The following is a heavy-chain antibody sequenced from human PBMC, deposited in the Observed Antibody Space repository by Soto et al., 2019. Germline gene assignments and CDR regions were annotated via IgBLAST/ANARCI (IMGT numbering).Heavy chain of an antibody. CDR1: GDSISPPY. CDR3: ARLGGHHQPLAH. J-gene: IGHJ4*02. CDR2: VYYTGTT. Sequence: PSETLSLTCTVSGDSISPPYWTWVRRPPGKGLEWAGYVYYTGTTMYNPSLKSRLTISVDRSKNQVSLNLTSVTAADTAVYFCARLGGHHQPLAHWSQGTLDTVSS. V-gene: IGHV4-59*08. D-gene: IGHD2-15*01.